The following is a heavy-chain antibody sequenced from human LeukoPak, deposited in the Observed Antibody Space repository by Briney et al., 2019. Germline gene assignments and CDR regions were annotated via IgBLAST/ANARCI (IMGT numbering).Heavy chain of an antibody. CDR3: ARETIFGVIADYFVY. CDR2: ISYSGST. V-gene: IGHV4-59*01. J-gene: IGHJ4*02. Sequence: SETLSLTCTVSDGSLNTYHWNWIRQPPGKGLEWIGYISYSGSTNYTPSLRSRVTISLDTSKNHFSLKPSSGTAADSGVYFCARETIFGVIADYFVYWGQGILVTVSS. D-gene: IGHD3-3*01. CDR1: DGSLNTYH.